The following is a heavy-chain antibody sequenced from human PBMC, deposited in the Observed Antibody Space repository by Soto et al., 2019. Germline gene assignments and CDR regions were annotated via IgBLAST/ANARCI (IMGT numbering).Heavy chain of an antibody. V-gene: IGHV4-59*11. J-gene: IGHJ5*02. CDR2: ISYSGST. CDR3: ARDVGLQHDTGYYDFWSGKNNWFDP. D-gene: IGHD3-3*01. CDR1: GGSISGHY. Sequence: LSLTCTVSGGSISGHYWSWIRQPPGKGLQYIGYISYSGSTNYNPSLKSRVTISVDTSNNQFSLRLSSVTAADTAVYYCARDVGLQHDTGYYDFWSGKNNWFDPWGQGILVTVSS.